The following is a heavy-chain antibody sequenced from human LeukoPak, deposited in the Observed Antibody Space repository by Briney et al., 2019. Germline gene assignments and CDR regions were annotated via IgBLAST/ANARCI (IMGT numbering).Heavy chain of an antibody. CDR3: ARAWGGVPVRNHRYLASYKEWEDY. V-gene: IGHV1-69*05. CDR1: GGTFSSYA. D-gene: IGHD2-2*01. Sequence: SVKVSCKASGGTFSSYAISWVRQAPGQGLEWMGGIIPIFGTANYAQKFQGRVTITTDESTSTAYMELSSLRSEDTAVYYCARAWGGVPVRNHRYLASYKEWEDYWGQGTLVTVSS. CDR2: IIPIFGTA. J-gene: IGHJ4*02.